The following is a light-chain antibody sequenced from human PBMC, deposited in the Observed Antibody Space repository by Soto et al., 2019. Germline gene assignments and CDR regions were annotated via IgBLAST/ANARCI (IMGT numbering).Light chain of an antibody. CDR2: GAS. J-gene: IGKJ1*01. Sequence: DIQMTQSPSSLSASVGDGVTITCRASESVSRFLNWYQRKPGKAPHLLIIGASTLQEGVPSWFSGSGSGTEFTLTISSVQPEDFATYYCQQTHSAPRTFGQGTRLDIK. CDR3: QQTHSAPRT. V-gene: IGKV1-39*01. CDR1: ESVSRF.